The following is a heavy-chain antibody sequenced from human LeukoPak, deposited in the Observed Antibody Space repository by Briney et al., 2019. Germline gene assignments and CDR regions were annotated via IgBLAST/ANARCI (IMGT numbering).Heavy chain of an antibody. J-gene: IGHJ4*02. Sequence: SETLSLTCSVSHYSISSDCFWGWIRQPPGKGLEWIGSLHHSGSTYYNPSLKSRVTISVDTSKNQFSLKLSSVTAADTAVYYCARGYGRDGYNYFDYWGQGTLVTVSS. D-gene: IGHD5-24*01. CDR1: HYSISSDCF. CDR2: LHHSGST. CDR3: ARGYGRDGYNYFDY. V-gene: IGHV4-38-2*02.